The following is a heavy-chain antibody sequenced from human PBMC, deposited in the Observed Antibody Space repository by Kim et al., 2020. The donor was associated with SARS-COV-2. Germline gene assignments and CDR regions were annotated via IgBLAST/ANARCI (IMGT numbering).Heavy chain of an antibody. V-gene: IGHV3-21*01. Sequence: GGSLRLSCAASGFTFSTYSMNWVRQAPGKGLEWVSSISSSSSYIYYADSVKGRFTISRDNAKNSLYLQMNSLRAEDTAVYYCARYTRGYTYGYEEYWGQGTLVTVSS. CDR3: ARYTRGYTYGYEEY. CDR1: GFTFSTYS. CDR2: ISSSSSYI. D-gene: IGHD5-18*01. J-gene: IGHJ4*02.